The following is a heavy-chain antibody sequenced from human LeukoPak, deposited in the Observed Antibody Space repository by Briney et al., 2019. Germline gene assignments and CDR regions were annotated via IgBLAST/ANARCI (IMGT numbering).Heavy chain of an antibody. CDR1: GYSFTSYW. V-gene: IGHV5-51*01. CDR2: IYPGDSDT. Sequence: GESLEISFKGSGYSFTSYWIGWVRPMPGKGLGWMGIIYPGDSDTRYSPSFQGQVTISADKSISTAYLQWSSLKASDTAMYYCARHPYCSGGSCYSDYWGQGTLVTVSS. CDR3: ARHPYCSGGSCYSDY. D-gene: IGHD2-15*01. J-gene: IGHJ4*02.